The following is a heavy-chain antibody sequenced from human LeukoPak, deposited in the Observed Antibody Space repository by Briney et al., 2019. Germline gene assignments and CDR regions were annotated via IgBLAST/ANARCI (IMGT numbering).Heavy chain of an antibody. CDR3: ARHRRYYDSSGYPNAYFDY. D-gene: IGHD3-22*01. J-gene: IGHJ4*02. CDR1: GYSFTSYW. CDR2: IYPGDSDT. Sequence: GESLKISCKGSGYSFTSYWIGWVRQMPGKGLEWMGIIYPGDSDTRYSPSFQGQVTISADKSISTAYLQWSSLKASDTAMYYCARHRRYYDSSGYPNAYFDYWGQGTLVTVSS. V-gene: IGHV5-51*01.